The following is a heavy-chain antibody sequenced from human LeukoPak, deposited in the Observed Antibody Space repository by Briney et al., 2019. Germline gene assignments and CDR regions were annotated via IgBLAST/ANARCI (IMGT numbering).Heavy chain of an antibody. CDR2: ISGSGGST. Sequence: PGGSLRLSCAASGFTFSSYAMSWVRQAPGKGLEWVSAISGSGGSTYYADSVKGRFTISRDNSKNTLYLQMNSLRAEDTAVYYCARPSHYDSSGYSPYYFDYWGQGTLVTVSS. D-gene: IGHD3-22*01. CDR3: ARPSHYDSSGYSPYYFDY. V-gene: IGHV3-23*01. CDR1: GFTFSSYA. J-gene: IGHJ4*02.